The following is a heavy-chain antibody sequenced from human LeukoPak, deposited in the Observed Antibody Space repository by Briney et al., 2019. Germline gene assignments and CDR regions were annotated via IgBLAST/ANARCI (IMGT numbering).Heavy chain of an antibody. D-gene: IGHD3-10*01. J-gene: IGHJ4*02. V-gene: IGHV3-30-3*01. CDR3: ARARAQITMVRGVIQTYFDY. CDR1: GFTFSSYA. Sequence: GGSLRLSCAASGFTFSSYAMHWVRQAPGKGLEWVAVISYDGSNKYYADSVKGRFTISRDNSKNTLYLQMNSLRAEDTAVYYCARARAQITMVRGVIQTYFDYWGQGTLVTVSS. CDR2: ISYDGSNK.